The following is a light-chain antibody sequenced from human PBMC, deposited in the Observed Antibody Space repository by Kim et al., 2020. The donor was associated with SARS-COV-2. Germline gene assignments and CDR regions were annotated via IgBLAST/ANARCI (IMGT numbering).Light chain of an antibody. Sequence: EIVLTQSPATLSLSPGERATLSCRASQSVNRYLAWYQQKPGQAPRLLIYDASNRATGIPARFSGSGSGTEFTLTISSLQSEDFAVYYCQQYNSWLITFGQGTRLEIK. CDR3: QQYNSWLIT. V-gene: IGKV3-11*01. J-gene: IGKJ5*01. CDR2: DAS. CDR1: QSVNRY.